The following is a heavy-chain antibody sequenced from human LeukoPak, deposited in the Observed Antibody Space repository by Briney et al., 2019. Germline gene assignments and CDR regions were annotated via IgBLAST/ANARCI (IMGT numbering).Heavy chain of an antibody. J-gene: IGHJ1*01. V-gene: IGHV4-39*07. CDR3: ARLPGIAAV. CDR1: GGSISSSSYY. CDR2: IYYSGST. D-gene: IGHD6-13*01. Sequence: PSETLSLTCTVSGGSISSSSYYWGWIRQPPGKGLEWIGSIYYSGSTYYNPSLKSRVTISVDTSKNQFSLKLSSVTAADTAVYYCARLPGIAAVWGQGTLVIVSS.